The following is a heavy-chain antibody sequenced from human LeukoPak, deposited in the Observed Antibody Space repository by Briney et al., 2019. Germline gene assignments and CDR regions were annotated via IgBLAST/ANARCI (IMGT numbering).Heavy chain of an antibody. Sequence: SETLSLTCTVSGGSISSYYWSWIRQPPGKGLEWIGYIYYSGSTNYNPSLKSRVTISVDTSKNQFSLKLSSVTAADTAVYYCARHWSDSSGYSRHYFDYWGQGTLVTVSS. V-gene: IGHV4-59*08. D-gene: IGHD3-22*01. CDR2: IYYSGST. J-gene: IGHJ4*02. CDR3: ARHWSDSSGYSRHYFDY. CDR1: GGSISSYY.